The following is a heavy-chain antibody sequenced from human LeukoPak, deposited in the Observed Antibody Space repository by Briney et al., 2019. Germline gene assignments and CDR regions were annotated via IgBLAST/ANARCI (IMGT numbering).Heavy chain of an antibody. J-gene: IGHJ4*02. Sequence: ASVKVSCKASGYTFTGYYMHWVRQAPGQGPEWMGWINPNSADTDYAQKFQGRVTMTRDTSISTAYMELNRLTSDDTAVYYCARDMDTGPDLFDYWGQGTLVTVSS. D-gene: IGHD5-18*01. V-gene: IGHV1-2*02. CDR3: ARDMDTGPDLFDY. CDR2: INPNSADT. CDR1: GYTFTGYY.